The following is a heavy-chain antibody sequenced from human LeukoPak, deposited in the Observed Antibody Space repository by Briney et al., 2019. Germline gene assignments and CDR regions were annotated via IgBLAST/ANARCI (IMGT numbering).Heavy chain of an antibody. CDR1: GGSFSGYY. D-gene: IGHD3-10*01. V-gene: IGHV4-34*01. CDR2: INHSGST. J-gene: IGHJ6*02. Sequence: SETLSLTCAVYGGSFSGYYWSWIRQPPGKGLEWIGEINHSGSTNYNPSLKSRVTISVDTSKNQFSLKLSSVTAADTAVYYCARLRFTDYYYYGMDVWGQGTTVTVSS. CDR3: ARLRFTDYYYYGMDV.